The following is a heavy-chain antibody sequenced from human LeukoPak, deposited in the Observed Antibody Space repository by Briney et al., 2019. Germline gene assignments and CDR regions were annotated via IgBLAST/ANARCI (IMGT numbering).Heavy chain of an antibody. J-gene: IGHJ4*02. CDR3: ARTPVYYDILTGSVFDY. CDR1: GYTFTSYD. CDR2: MNPNSGNT. Sequence: ASVKVSCKASGYTFTSYDINWVRQATGQGLEWMGWMNPNSGNTGYAQKFQGRVTMTRNTSISTAYMELSSLRSEDTAVYYCARTPVYYDILTGSVFDYWGQGTLVTVSS. D-gene: IGHD3-9*01. V-gene: IGHV1-8*01.